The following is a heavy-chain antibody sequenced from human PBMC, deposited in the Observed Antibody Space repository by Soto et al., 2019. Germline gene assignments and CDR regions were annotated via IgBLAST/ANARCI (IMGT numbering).Heavy chain of an antibody. CDR3: ASDVLLWFGELSS. D-gene: IGHD3-10*01. CDR2: INAGNGNT. CDR1: GYTFTSHA. Sequence: ASVKVSCKASGYTFTSHAMHWVRQAPGQRLEWMGWINAGNGNTKYSQKFQGRVTITRDTSASTAYMELSSLRSEDTAVYYCASDVLLWFGELSSWGQGTLVTVSS. V-gene: IGHV1-3*01. J-gene: IGHJ5*02.